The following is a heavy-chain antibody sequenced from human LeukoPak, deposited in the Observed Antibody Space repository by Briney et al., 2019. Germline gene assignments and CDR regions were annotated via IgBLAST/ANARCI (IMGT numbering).Heavy chain of an antibody. CDR3: ARDLCTREPAAPCYYFDY. D-gene: IGHD2-8*01. CDR2: ISAYNGNT. J-gene: IGHJ4*02. V-gene: IGHV1-18*01. Sequence: ASVKVSCKASGYTFISYGISWVRQAPGQGLEWMGWISAYNGNTNYAQKLQGRVTMTADTSTSTAYIELGSLRSDDTAVYYCARDLCTREPAAPCYYFDYWGRGALVTVSS. CDR1: GYTFISYG.